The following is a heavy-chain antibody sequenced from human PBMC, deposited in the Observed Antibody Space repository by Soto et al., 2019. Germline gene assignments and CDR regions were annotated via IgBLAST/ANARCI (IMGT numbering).Heavy chain of an antibody. Sequence: QVQLVESGGGVVQPGRSLRLSCAVSGFTFNMFGMHWVRQAPGKGLEWVALIWYDGSSKYYADSVKGRFTISRDNSKNTLYLQMNSLRDDDTAVYYCASGDSSDPFEYWGQGTLVTVSS. CDR2: IWYDGSSK. V-gene: IGHV3-33*01. D-gene: IGHD6-25*01. CDR3: ASGDSSDPFEY. J-gene: IGHJ4*02. CDR1: GFTFNMFG.